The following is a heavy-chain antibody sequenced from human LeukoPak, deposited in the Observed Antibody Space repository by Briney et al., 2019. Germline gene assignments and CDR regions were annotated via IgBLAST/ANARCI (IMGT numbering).Heavy chain of an antibody. D-gene: IGHD6-13*01. V-gene: IGHV4-59*08. CDR1: GGSISSYY. J-gene: IGHJ4*02. CDR2: IYYSGNT. CDR3: ARRARAAAGGDYFDY. Sequence: PSETLSLTCTVSGGSISSYYWTWVRQPPGMRLEWIGYIYYSGNTNYNPSLKSRVTISLDTSRNQFSLKLGSVTAADTAVYYCARRARAAAGGDYFDYWGQGTLVTVSS.